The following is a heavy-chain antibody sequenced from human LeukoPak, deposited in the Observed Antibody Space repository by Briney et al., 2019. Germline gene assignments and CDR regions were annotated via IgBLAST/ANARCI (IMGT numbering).Heavy chain of an antibody. CDR3: XXXXAXXXXXXDP. Sequence: PSETLSLTCTVSGGSISSGGYYWSWIRQHPGKGLEWIGYIYYSGSTYYNPSLKSRVTISVDTSKNQFSLKLSSVTAADTAVYYXXXXXAXXXXXXDPWXQGTLVXV. CDR2: IYYSGST. J-gene: IGHJ5*02. CDR1: GGSISSGGYY. V-gene: IGHV4-31*03.